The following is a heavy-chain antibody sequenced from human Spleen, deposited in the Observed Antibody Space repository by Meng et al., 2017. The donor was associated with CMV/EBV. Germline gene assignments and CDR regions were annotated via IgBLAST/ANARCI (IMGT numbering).Heavy chain of an antibody. CDR3: ARGWEGDGFDY. J-gene: IGHJ4*02. V-gene: IGHV3-74*01. CDR1: GFTFSSYW. Sequence: SCAASGFTFSSYWVHWVRQAPGMGLEWVSRLNSDGSSTSYADSVKGRFTISRDNAKNTLFLQMDSLRAEDTAVYYCARGWEGDGFDYWGQGSLVTVSS. CDR2: LNSDGSST. D-gene: IGHD1-26*01.